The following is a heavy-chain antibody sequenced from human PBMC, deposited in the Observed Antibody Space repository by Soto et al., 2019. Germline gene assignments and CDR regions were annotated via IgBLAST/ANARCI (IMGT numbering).Heavy chain of an antibody. CDR2: ISNDGSNK. CDR3: AKVVRADSTSSNFYYYSGMDV. V-gene: IGHV3-30*18. CDR1: GFSFSTYG. J-gene: IGHJ6*02. Sequence: QVQMVESGGGVVQPGRSLRLSCAASGFSFSTYGMHWVRQAPGKGLEWMAVISNDGSNKYYADSVKGRFTISRDNSKDTLFLQMNSLRGEDTAVYYCAKVVRADSTSSNFYYYSGMDVWGQGTTVTVSS. D-gene: IGHD6-6*01.